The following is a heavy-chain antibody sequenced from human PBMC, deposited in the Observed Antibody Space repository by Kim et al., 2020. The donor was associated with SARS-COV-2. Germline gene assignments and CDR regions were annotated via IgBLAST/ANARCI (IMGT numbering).Heavy chain of an antibody. D-gene: IGHD4-17*01. Sequence: GGSLRLSCAASGFTFSSYGMHWVRQAPGKGLEWVAVISYDGSNKYYADSVKGRFTISRDNSKNTLYLQMNSLRAEDTAVYYCAKEYGDYLFHYGMDVWG. CDR3: AKEYGDYLFHYGMDV. J-gene: IGHJ6*02. V-gene: IGHV3-30*18. CDR1: GFTFSSYG. CDR2: ISYDGSNK.